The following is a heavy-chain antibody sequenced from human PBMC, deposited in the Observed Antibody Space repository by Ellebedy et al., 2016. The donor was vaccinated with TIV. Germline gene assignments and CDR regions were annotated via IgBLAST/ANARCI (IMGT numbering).Heavy chain of an antibody. Sequence: PGGSLRLSCAASGFTFSSYSMNWVRQAPGKGLEWVSSISSSSSYIYYADSVKGRFTISRDNAKNSLYLQMNSLRAEDTAVYYCARTANMYSSSWLTNWFDPWGQGTLVTVSS. CDR3: ARTANMYSSSWLTNWFDP. D-gene: IGHD6-13*01. CDR2: ISSSSSYI. J-gene: IGHJ5*02. CDR1: GFTFSSYS. V-gene: IGHV3-21*01.